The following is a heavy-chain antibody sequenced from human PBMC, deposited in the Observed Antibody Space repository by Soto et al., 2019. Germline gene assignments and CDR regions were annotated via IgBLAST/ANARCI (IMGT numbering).Heavy chain of an antibody. CDR3: AREGSYDFWSGYLWETNWFDP. CDR1: GYTFTSYG. D-gene: IGHD3-3*01. J-gene: IGHJ5*02. V-gene: IGHV1-18*01. CDR2: ISAYNGNT. Sequence: ASVKVSCKASGYTFTSYGISWVRQAPGQGLEWMGWISAYNGNTNYAQKLQGRVTMTTDTSTSTAYMELRSLRSDDTAVYYCAREGSYDFWSGYLWETNWFDPWGQGTLVTVSS.